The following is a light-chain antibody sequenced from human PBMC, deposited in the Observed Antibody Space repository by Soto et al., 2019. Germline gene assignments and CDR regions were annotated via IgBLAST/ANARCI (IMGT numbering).Light chain of an antibody. Sequence: QSGLTQPPSAAGTPGQTIIISCSGSSSNVGRNTVNWYQHLPGTAPKVLIYRNSQRPSGVPDRFSGSQSGSSASLAISGLQSEDEADYYCAAWDDNLRGLVFGGGTKLTVL. CDR3: AAWDDNLRGLV. V-gene: IGLV1-44*01. CDR2: RNS. J-gene: IGLJ3*02. CDR1: SSNVGRNT.